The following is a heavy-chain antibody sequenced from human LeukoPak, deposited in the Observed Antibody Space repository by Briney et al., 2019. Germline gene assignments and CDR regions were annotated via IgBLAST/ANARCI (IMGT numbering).Heavy chain of an antibody. CDR3: ARQRALRLGELSLFPFDY. CDR1: GGSFSGYY. J-gene: IGHJ4*02. D-gene: IGHD3-16*02. Sequence: SETLSLTCAVYGGSFSGYYWSWIRQPPGKGLEWIGEINHSGSTNYNPSLKSRVTISVDTSKNQFSLKLSSVTAADTAVYYCARQRALRLGELSLFPFDYWGQGTLVTVSS. CDR2: INHSGST. V-gene: IGHV4-34*01.